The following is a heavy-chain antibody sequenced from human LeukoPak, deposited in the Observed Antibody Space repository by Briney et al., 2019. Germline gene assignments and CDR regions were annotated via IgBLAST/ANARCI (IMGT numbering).Heavy chain of an antibody. CDR1: GFTFSSYD. CDR3: ARRFAAQLAFVDV. Sequence: AGGSLRLSCAASGFTFSSYDMNWVRQAPGKVLEYVSAISYNGGSTYYADSVKGRFTISRDNSKNTLYLQMGSLTAEDMAVYYCARRFAAQLAFVDVWGKGTTVTISS. D-gene: IGHD3-3*02. CDR2: ISYNGGST. V-gene: IGHV3-64*02. J-gene: IGHJ6*04.